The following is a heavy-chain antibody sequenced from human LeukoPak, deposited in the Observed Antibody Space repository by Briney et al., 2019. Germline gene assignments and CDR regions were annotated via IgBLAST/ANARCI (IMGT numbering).Heavy chain of an antibody. CDR3: ARSRTYGDYAFDY. CDR2: IYYSGST. V-gene: IGHV4-39*07. Sequence: PSETLSLTCTVSGGSISSSSYYWGWIRQPPGKGLEWIGSIYYSGSTYYNPSLKSRVTISVDTSKNQFSLKLSSVTAADTAVYYCARSRTYGDYAFDYWGQGTLVTVSS. CDR1: GGSISSSSYY. J-gene: IGHJ4*02. D-gene: IGHD4-17*01.